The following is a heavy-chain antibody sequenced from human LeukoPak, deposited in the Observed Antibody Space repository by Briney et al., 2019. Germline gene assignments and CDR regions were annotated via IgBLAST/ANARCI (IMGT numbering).Heavy chain of an antibody. V-gene: IGHV4-4*07. CDR3: ARGLPSYGDYVDYYFYMDV. J-gene: IGHJ6*03. Sequence: SETLSLTCTVSGDSISGFYWSWIRQPAGKGLQWVGRISTSGSTNYNPSLKSRVTMSVDRSTNECSLTVRSVTAADTALYYCARGLPSYGDYVDYYFYMDVWGKGTTVTVSS. CDR1: GDSISGFY. D-gene: IGHD4-17*01. CDR2: ISTSGST.